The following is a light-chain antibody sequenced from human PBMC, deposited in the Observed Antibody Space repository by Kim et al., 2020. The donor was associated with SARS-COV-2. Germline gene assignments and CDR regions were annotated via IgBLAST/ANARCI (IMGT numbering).Light chain of an antibody. V-gene: IGLV3-19*01. CDR1: SLRSYY. J-gene: IGLJ3*02. CDR3: NSRDSSGNHWV. CDR2: GKN. Sequence: SSELTQDPAVSVALGQTVRITCQGDSLRSYYASWYQHKPGHAPVLVIYGKNNRLSGIPDRFPGSSSGNIAPLPITRAQSEDEAAYYCNSRDSSGNHWVFG.